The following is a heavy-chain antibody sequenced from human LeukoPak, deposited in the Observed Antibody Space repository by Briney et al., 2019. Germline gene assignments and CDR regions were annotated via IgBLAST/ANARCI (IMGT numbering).Heavy chain of an antibody. V-gene: IGHV4-59*01. CDR1: GGSINNYY. J-gene: IGHJ4*02. CDR2: IYYSGTT. Sequence: SETLSLTCAVSGGSINNYYWGWIRQPPGKGMEWIGFIYYSGTTTYNPSLTSRVTISVDTSKNQFSLKLTSVTAADTAVYYCARHRLAAAGIHFDYWGQGTLVTVSS. D-gene: IGHD6-13*01. CDR3: ARHRLAAAGIHFDY.